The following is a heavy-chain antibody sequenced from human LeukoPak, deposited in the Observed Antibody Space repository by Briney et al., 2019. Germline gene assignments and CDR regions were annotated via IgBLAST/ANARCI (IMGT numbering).Heavy chain of an antibody. D-gene: IGHD4-17*01. CDR1: GYTFSIYY. CDR3: ARGGGEVTTPAFDI. V-gene: IGHV1-46*01. J-gene: IGHJ4*02. CDR2: INPSGGST. Sequence: GASVKVSCKASGYTFSIYYMHWVRQAPGQGLEWMGAINPSGGSTSYAQKFQGRVTMTRDMSTSTVYMDLSSLRSEDTAVYYCARGGGEVTTPAFDIWGQGTLVTVSS.